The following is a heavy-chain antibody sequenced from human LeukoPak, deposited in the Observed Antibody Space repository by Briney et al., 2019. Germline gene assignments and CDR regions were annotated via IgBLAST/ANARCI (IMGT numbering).Heavy chain of an antibody. Sequence: PSETLSLTCTVSGGSISSGSYYWSWIRQPAGKGLEWIGRIYTSGSTNSNPSLKSRVTISVDTSKNQFSLKLSSVTAADTAVYYCARGHSHCSSTSCYVYYYYYYYMDVWGKGTTVTVSS. CDR1: GGSISSGSYY. V-gene: IGHV4-61*02. CDR3: ARGHSHCSSTSCYVYYYYYYYMDV. J-gene: IGHJ6*03. D-gene: IGHD2-2*01. CDR2: IYTSGST.